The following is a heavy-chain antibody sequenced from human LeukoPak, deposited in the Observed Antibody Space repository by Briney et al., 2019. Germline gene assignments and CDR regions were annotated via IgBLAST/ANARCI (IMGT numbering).Heavy chain of an antibody. Sequence: PSETLSLTCTVSGCSISSYYLSWIRQPPGKGLEWIGYIYYSGSTNYNPSLKSRVIISVDTSKNQFSLKLSSVTAADTAVYYCARAGIAAAGGAFDIWGQGTMVTVSS. CDR3: ARAGIAAAGGAFDI. CDR2: IYYSGST. J-gene: IGHJ3*02. CDR1: GCSISSYY. D-gene: IGHD6-13*01. V-gene: IGHV4-59*01.